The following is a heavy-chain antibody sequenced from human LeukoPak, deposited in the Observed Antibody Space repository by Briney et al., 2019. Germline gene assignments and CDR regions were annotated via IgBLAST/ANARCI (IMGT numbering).Heavy chain of an antibody. CDR1: GFTFSSYA. CDR2: ISYDGSNK. J-gene: IGHJ6*03. V-gene: IGHV3-30-3*01. CDR3: AREKMDYDFWSGPYYMDV. Sequence: PGGSLRLSCAASGFTFSSYAMHWVRQAPGKGLEWVAVISYDGSNKYYADSVKGRFTISRDNSKNTLYLQMNSLRAEDTAVYYCAREKMDYDFWSGPYYMDVWGKGTTVTVSS. D-gene: IGHD3-3*01.